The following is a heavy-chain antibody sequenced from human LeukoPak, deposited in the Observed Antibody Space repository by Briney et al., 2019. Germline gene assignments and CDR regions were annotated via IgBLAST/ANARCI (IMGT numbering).Heavy chain of an antibody. Sequence: ASVKVSCKASGYTFTGYYMHWVRQAPGQGLEWMGWINPNSGGTNYAQKFQGRVTMTTDTSTSTAYMELRSLRSDDTAVYYCARDTVDIDDWGQGTLVTVSS. J-gene: IGHJ4*02. CDR3: ARDTVDIDD. V-gene: IGHV1-2*02. D-gene: IGHD5-12*01. CDR1: GYTFTGYY. CDR2: INPNSGGT.